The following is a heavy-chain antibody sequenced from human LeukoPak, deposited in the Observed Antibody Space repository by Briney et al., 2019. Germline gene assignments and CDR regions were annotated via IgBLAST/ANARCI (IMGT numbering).Heavy chain of an antibody. V-gene: IGHV1-3*01. D-gene: IGHD2-21*01. CDR1: GYIFTKYV. CDR2: IKAGNGDT. J-gene: IGHJ4*02. Sequence: ASVKVSCKASGYIFTKYVVHWVRQAPGQRPEWMGWIKAGNGDTKYSQNFQGRLTITRDTSTSTVYMELSSLTSEDTALYYCARDDCGDTCYPGGHWGQGTLVTVSS. CDR3: ARDDCGDTCYPGGH.